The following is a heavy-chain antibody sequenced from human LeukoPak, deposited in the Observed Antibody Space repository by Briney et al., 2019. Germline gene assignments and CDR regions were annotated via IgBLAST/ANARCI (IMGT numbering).Heavy chain of an antibody. CDR2: ISYDGSEK. V-gene: IGHV3-30-3*01. D-gene: IGHD2-21*02. J-gene: IGHJ4*02. CDR1: GXTFSSHG. Sequence: GGSLRLSCAASGXTFSSHGVHWVRQAPGKGLEWVGGISYDGSEKVYADSVKGRFTISRDSSTNMLYLQMNSLRIEDTAVYYCVRTNHGDLDYWGQGTLVTVSS. CDR3: VRTNHGDLDY.